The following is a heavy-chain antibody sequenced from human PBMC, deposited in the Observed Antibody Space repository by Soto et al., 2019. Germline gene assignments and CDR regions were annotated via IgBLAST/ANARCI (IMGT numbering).Heavy chain of an antibody. D-gene: IGHD2-21*01. Sequence: GGSLRLSCAASGFTFSNYWMGWVRQAPGKGLEWVANIKQDGSESNYADSVKGRFTISRDNAENSLYLQMTSLRAEDTAVYYCASARHIGPWGQGTLVTVTS. V-gene: IGHV3-7*01. CDR1: GFTFSNYW. J-gene: IGHJ5*02. CDR3: ASARHIGP. CDR2: IKQDGSES.